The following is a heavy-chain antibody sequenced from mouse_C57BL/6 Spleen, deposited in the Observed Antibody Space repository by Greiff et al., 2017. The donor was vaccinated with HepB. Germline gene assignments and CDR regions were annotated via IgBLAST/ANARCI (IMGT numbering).Heavy chain of an antibody. Sequence: EVKLVESEGGLVQPGSSMKLSCTASGFTFSDYYMAWVRQVPEKGLEWVANINYDGSSTYYLDSLKSRFIISRDNAKNILYLQMSSLKYEDTATYYCARSYGGSSNWYFDVWGTGTTVTVSS. J-gene: IGHJ1*03. D-gene: IGHD1-1*01. CDR3: ARSYGGSSNWYFDV. CDR2: INYDGSST. CDR1: GFTFSDYY. V-gene: IGHV5-16*01.